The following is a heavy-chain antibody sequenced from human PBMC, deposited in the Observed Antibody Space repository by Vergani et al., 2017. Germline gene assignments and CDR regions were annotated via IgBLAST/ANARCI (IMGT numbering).Heavy chain of an antibody. V-gene: IGHV5-10-1*01. CDR2: IDPSDSYT. CDR1: GYSFTSYW. J-gene: IGHJ6*02. Sequence: EVQLVQSGAEVKKPGESLRISCKGSGYSFTSYWISWVRQMPGKGLEWMGRIDPSDSYTNYRPSFQGHVTISADKSISTAYLQWSSLKASDTAMYYCAREYYYGSGSYSPFGYYYGMDVWGQGTTVTVSS. CDR3: AREYYYGSGSYSPFGYYYGMDV. D-gene: IGHD3-10*01.